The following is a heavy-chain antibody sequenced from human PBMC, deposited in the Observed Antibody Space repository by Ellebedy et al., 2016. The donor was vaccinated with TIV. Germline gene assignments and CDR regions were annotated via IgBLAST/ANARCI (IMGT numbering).Heavy chain of an antibody. D-gene: IGHD6-13*01. CDR2: ISSNSNYM. Sequence: PGGSLRLSCAASGFTFSSYSMNWVRQAPGKGRGWVSSISSNSNYMYYADSVRGRFTISRDNAKKSLYLQMNSLRAEDTAVYYCARGAMAAAGDDYWGQGTLVTVSS. V-gene: IGHV3-21*01. CDR3: ARGAMAAAGDDY. J-gene: IGHJ4*02. CDR1: GFTFSSYS.